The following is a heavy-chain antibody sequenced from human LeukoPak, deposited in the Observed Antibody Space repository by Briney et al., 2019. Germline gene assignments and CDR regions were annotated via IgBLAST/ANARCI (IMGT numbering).Heavy chain of an antibody. Sequence: PSETLSLTCTGSGGSISSGGYYWSWIRQPPGKGLEWIGYIYHSGSTYYNPSLKSRVTISVDRSKNQFSLKLSSVTAADTAVYYCARDLATVTDEAGYWGQGTLVTVSS. V-gene: IGHV4-30-2*01. CDR3: ARDLATVTDEAGY. D-gene: IGHD4-17*01. J-gene: IGHJ4*02. CDR1: GGSISSGGYY. CDR2: IYHSGST.